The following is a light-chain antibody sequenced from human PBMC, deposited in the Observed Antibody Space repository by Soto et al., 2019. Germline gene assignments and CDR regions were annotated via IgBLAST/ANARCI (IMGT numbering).Light chain of an antibody. J-gene: IGKJ5*01. CDR2: DAS. CDR3: QHYGTSQIT. Sequence: IVLTQSPRTLSFSPGEIGTLSCRASQNVNTYLAWYQQKPGQPPRLLIYDASTRAAGIPARFSGSGSGADYTLTISRLEPEDFAVYYCQHYGTSQITFGQGTRLEIK. CDR1: QNVNTY. V-gene: IGKV3-20*01.